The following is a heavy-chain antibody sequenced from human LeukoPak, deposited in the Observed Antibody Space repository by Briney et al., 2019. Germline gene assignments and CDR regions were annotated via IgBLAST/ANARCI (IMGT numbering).Heavy chain of an antibody. V-gene: IGHV3-7*04. Sequence: PGGSLRLSCAASGFTFSSYWMNWVRQAPGKGLEWVANIMPDGSDQYYVDSVKGRFTISRDNAKNSLYLQMNSLRAEDTAVYYCARENFQYWAQGTLVTVSS. CDR2: IMPDGSDQ. J-gene: IGHJ4*02. CDR3: ARENFQY. CDR1: GFTFSSYW.